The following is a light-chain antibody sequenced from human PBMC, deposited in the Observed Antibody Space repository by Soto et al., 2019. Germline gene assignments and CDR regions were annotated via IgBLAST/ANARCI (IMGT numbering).Light chain of an antibody. CDR1: QSVSSSY. V-gene: IGKV3-20*01. Sequence: IVLTPSPGTLSLSPGERATLSCRASQSVSSSYLAWYQQKPGQAPRLLIYGASSRATGIPDRFSGSGSGTEFTLTISSLQSEDFAVYYCQQYNNWPLTFGGGTKVDIK. CDR3: QQYNNWPLT. J-gene: IGKJ4*01. CDR2: GAS.